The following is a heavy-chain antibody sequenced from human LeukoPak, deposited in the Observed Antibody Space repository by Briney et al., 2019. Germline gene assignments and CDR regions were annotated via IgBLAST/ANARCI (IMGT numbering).Heavy chain of an antibody. CDR2: FDPEDGET. V-gene: IGHV1-24*01. CDR3: ATDLTMIRGPNFDY. D-gene: IGHD3-22*01. CDR1: GYTFSDHF. J-gene: IGHJ4*02. Sequence: GASVKVSCKASGYTFSDHFIHWVRQAPGKGLEWMGGFDPEDGETIYAQKFQGRVTMTEDTSTDTAYMELSSLRSEDTAVYYCATDLTMIRGPNFDYWGQGTLVTVSS.